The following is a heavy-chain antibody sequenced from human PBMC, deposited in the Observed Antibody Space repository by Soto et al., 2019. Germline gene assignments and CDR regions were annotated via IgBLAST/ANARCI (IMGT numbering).Heavy chain of an antibody. Sequence: EVQLVESGGGLVRPGRSLRLSCTASGFTFDDYAMHWVRQAPGRGLEWVSGITWNSGNIAYADSVKGRFTIARDDDNNSLHLQMNSLRPEDTALYYCVKDSYADFHRVLSTAEYFFDYWGHGTLVTVSS. CDR3: VKDSYADFHRVLSTAEYFFDY. D-gene: IGHD2-2*01. V-gene: IGHV3-9*01. CDR1: GFTFDDYA. J-gene: IGHJ4*01. CDR2: ITWNSGNI.